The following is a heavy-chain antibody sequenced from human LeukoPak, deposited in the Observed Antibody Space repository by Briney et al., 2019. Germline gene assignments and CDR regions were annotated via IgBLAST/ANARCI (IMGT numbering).Heavy chain of an antibody. Sequence: PSETLSLTCVVYGGSFSGYYWSWIRQPPGKGLEWIGEINHSGSTNYNPSLKSRVTISVDTSKNQFSLKLSSVTAADTAVYYCARRPSNYYDSSGYQTNFDYWGQGTLVTVSS. J-gene: IGHJ4*02. D-gene: IGHD3-22*01. CDR2: INHSGST. CDR3: ARRPSNYYDSSGYQTNFDY. V-gene: IGHV4-34*01. CDR1: GGSFSGYY.